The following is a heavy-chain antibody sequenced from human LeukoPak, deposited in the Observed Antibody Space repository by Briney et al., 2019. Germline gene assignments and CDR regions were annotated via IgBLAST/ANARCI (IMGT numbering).Heavy chain of an antibody. V-gene: IGHV3-48*01. CDR3: ASAPGDSSGYYNFDY. CDR1: GFTFSSYG. CDR2: ISSSSTI. J-gene: IGHJ4*02. Sequence: PGGSLRLSCAASGFTFSSYGMNWVRQAPGKGLEWVSYISSSSTIYYADSVKGRFTISRDNAKNSLYLQMNSLRAEDTAVYYCASAPGDSSGYYNFDYWGQGTLVTVSS. D-gene: IGHD3-22*01.